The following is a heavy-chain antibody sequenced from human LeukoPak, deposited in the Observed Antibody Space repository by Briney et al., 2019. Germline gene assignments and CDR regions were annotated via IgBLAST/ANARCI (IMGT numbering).Heavy chain of an antibody. CDR3: AKDRYISADVNRGNDY. CDR2: ISGSSSST. CDR1: GFTFSRYA. J-gene: IGHJ4*02. V-gene: IGHV3-23*01. Sequence: GGSLRLSCAASGFTFSRYAMSWVRQAPGKGLEWVSVISGSSSSTYFADSVKGRFTISRDNSKNMLYLQMNSLRAEDTAIYYCAKDRYISADVNRGNDYWGQGTLVTVSS. D-gene: IGHD6-13*01.